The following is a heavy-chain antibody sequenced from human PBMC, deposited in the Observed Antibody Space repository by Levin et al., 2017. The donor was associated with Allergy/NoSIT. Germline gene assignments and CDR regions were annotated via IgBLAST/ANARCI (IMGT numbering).Heavy chain of an antibody. J-gene: IGHJ5*02. CDR1: GFTFSSYG. CDR3: ARDGAVSSASPGRPFDP. CDR2: IWDDGSNK. V-gene: IGHV3-33*01. D-gene: IGHD3-10*01. Sequence: GESLKISCAAAGFTFSSYGMHWGRQAPGKGLGWGAVIWDDGSNKYYADSVKGRFTSSRDNSKNTLYLQMNSRRAEDTAVYYCARDGAVSSASPGRPFDPWGQGTLVTVSS.